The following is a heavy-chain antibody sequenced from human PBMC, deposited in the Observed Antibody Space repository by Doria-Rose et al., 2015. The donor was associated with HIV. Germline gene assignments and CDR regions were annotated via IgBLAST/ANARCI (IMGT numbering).Heavy chain of an antibody. CDR2: IFSDDER. CDR1: GVSLSSPGMG. CDR3: ARIKSSRWYHKYYFDF. V-gene: IGHV2-26*01. Sequence: QVQLVQSVPVLVKPTETLTLTCTVSGVSLSSPGMGVSWIRQPPGKALEWLANIFSDDERSYKASLKSRLTISRCTSKSQVVLTMTDMDPVDTATYYCARIKSSRWYHKYYFDFWGQGTLVIVSA. J-gene: IGHJ4*02. D-gene: IGHD6-13*01.